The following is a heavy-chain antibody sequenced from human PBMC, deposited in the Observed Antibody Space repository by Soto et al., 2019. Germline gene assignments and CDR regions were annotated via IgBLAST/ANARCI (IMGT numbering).Heavy chain of an antibody. J-gene: IGHJ5*02. CDR2: IIPIFGTA. CDR1: GGTFRISA. CDR3: ARASRGITGTLGFDP. Sequence: SVEASWKASGGTFRISASMWVRQAPGQGLEWMGGIIPIFGTANYAQKFQGRVTITADESTSTAYMELSSLRSEDTAVYYCARASRGITGTLGFDPWGQGTLVTVSS. V-gene: IGHV1-69*13. D-gene: IGHD1-7*01.